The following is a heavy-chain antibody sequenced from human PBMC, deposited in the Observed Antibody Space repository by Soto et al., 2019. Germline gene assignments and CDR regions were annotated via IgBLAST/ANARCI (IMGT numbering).Heavy chain of an antibody. Sequence: QVQLVQSGAEVKKPGASVKVSCKASGYSFTSFPIHWVRQAPGQGLECMGWINAANGYTRYSQKFQGRVTITRDTPATTAYMDLSSLTSEDTAVYYCARGGGLDDWGRGTLITVSS. CDR2: INAANGYT. CDR1: GYSFTSFP. D-gene: IGHD3-10*01. CDR3: ARGGGLDD. V-gene: IGHV1-3*01. J-gene: IGHJ4*02.